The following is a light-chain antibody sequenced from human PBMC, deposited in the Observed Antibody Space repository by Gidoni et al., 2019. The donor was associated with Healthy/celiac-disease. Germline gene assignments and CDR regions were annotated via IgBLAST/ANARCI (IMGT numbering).Light chain of an antibody. CDR1: SSDVGGYNY. Sequence: QSALTQPASVSGSPGQPITISRTGTSSDVGGYNYVPWYQQHPGKAPKLMIYEVSKRPSGVSNRFSGTKSGNTASLTISGHQAEDEADYYCSSYTSSSTLVFGGGTKLTVL. CDR2: EVS. J-gene: IGLJ2*01. CDR3: SSYTSSSTLV. V-gene: IGLV2-14*01.